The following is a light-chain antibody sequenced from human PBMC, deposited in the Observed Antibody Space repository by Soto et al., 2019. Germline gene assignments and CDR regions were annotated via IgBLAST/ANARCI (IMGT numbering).Light chain of an antibody. CDR1: QSVSSN. CDR3: QQYNNWPRT. CDR2: GAS. J-gene: IGKJ1*01. V-gene: IGKV3-15*01. Sequence: EIVMTQSPATLSVSPGERATLSCRASQSVSSNLAWYQQKCGQAPRLLIYGASTRATGIPARFSGSGSGTEFTLTISSLQSEDFAVYYCQQYNNWPRTFGQGNKVEIK.